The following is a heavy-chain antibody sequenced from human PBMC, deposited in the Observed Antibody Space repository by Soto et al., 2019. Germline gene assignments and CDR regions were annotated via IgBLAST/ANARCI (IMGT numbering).Heavy chain of an antibody. D-gene: IGHD3-3*01. CDR3: ARWWSGSRQGFDH. V-gene: IGHV4-31*02. CDR1: GGSISSGDYY. Sequence: QVQLQESGPGLVKPSQTLSLTCTVSGGSISSGDYYWSWIRQHPGKGLEWIGYIYYSGSTYYNPSLKSRVTRSVDTTKNQYSLKLSSVTAADTAVYYCARWWSGSRQGFDHWGQGTLVTVSS. J-gene: IGHJ5*02. CDR2: IYYSGST.